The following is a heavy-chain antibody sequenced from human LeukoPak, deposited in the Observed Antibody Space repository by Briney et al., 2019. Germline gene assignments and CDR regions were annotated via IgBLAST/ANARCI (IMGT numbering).Heavy chain of an antibody. CDR2: ISSSGSTI. CDR3: ARRAGAYSHPYDY. J-gene: IGHJ4*02. Sequence: SGGSLRLSCAASGFTFSDYYMSWIRQAPGKGLEWVSYISSSGSTIYYADSVKGRFTISRDDAKNSLYLQMNSVRAEDTAVYYCARRAGAYSHPYDYWGQGTLVTVSS. V-gene: IGHV3-11*01. CDR1: GFTFSDYY. D-gene: IGHD4/OR15-4a*01.